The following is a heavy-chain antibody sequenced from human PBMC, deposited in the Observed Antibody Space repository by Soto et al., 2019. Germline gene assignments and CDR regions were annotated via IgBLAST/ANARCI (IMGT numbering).Heavy chain of an antibody. Sequence: QVQLRESGPGLVKPSQTLSLTCTVSGDSISGSIYYWTWIRQHPGRGLEWIGYIYHSGSSYYTPSVKGRATISVDTSNNRFSLRLNSVTAADTAVYYCARSRSTIASISGIAVDDWFDPWGQGTLVTVSS. D-gene: IGHD3-3*02. CDR1: GDSISGSIYY. CDR2: IYHSGSS. CDR3: ARSRSTIASISGIAVDDWFDP. J-gene: IGHJ5*02. V-gene: IGHV4-31*03.